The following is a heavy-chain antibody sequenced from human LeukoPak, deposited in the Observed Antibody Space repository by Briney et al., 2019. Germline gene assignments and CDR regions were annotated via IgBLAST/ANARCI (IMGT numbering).Heavy chain of an antibody. J-gene: IGHJ6*01. D-gene: IGHD3-10*01. V-gene: IGHV3-30*03. Sequence: GGSLRLSCVASGFPFSGNAMHWVRQAPGKGLEWVATVSFDGRKKFYADSVKGRFTISRDNSKNTLYLQMNSLRSEDRAVYYCASLAGTYLDDNYDMDVWGQGTTVIVSS. CDR1: GFPFSGNA. CDR2: VSFDGRKK. CDR3: ASLAGTYLDDNYDMDV.